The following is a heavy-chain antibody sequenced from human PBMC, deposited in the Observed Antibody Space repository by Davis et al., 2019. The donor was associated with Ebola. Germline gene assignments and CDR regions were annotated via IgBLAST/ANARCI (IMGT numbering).Heavy chain of an antibody. CDR1: GGSVTSDTYY. CDR3: AREETTGHSYYGIDV. Sequence: PSETLSLTCTVSGGSVTSDTYYCNWIRQPPGKGLEWIGYIYYSGDTNYNPSLESRVTISVDTSKKQVSLRLRSVTAADTAVYYCAREETTGHSYYGIDVWGQGTTVTVSS. CDR2: IYYSGDT. V-gene: IGHV4-61*01. D-gene: IGHD1-1*01. J-gene: IGHJ6*02.